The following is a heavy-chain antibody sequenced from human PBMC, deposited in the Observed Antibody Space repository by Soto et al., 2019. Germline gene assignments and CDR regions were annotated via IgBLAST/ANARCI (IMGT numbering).Heavy chain of an antibody. CDR3: ARGVGSGLSDY. Sequence: QVQLVQSGAEVKKPGASVKVSCKASGYTFTSYAMHWVRQAPGQRLEWMGWINAGNGNTKYSQKFQGRVTITRDTSASTAYMELSSLRTEDTAVYYCARGVGSGLSDYWGQGTLVTVSS. J-gene: IGHJ4*02. CDR2: INAGNGNT. CDR1: GYTFTSYA. V-gene: IGHV1-3*01. D-gene: IGHD1-26*01.